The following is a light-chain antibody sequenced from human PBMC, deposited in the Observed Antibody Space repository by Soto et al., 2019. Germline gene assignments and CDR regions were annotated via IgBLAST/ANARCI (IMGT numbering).Light chain of an antibody. CDR3: SAYTVSRTYV. CDR1: SSDVGAYNF. V-gene: IGLV2-14*01. J-gene: IGLJ1*01. Sequence: HSVLTXPASVSGSPGQSITISCTGTSSDVGAYNFVSWHQQHPGKAPKLMIYNVYDRPSGISYRFSGSKSGNTASLTISGLQGEDEADYYCSAYTVSRTYVFGTGTKVTVL. CDR2: NVY.